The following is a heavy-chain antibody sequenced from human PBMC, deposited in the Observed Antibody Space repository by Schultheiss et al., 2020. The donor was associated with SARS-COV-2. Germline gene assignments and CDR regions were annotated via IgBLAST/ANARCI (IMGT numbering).Heavy chain of an antibody. Sequence: GGSLRLSCAASGFTFSDYYMSWIRQAPGKGLEWVSYISSSSSYTNYADSVKGRFTISRDNSKNTLYLQMNSLRAEDTAVYYCARDPEMATTKGDAFDIWGQGTMVTVSS. CDR3: ARDPEMATTKGDAFDI. CDR1: GFTFSDYY. V-gene: IGHV3-11*06. D-gene: IGHD5-24*01. J-gene: IGHJ3*02. CDR2: ISSSSSYT.